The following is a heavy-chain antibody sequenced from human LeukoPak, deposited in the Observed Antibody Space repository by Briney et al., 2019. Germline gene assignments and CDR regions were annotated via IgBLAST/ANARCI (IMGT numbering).Heavy chain of an antibody. CDR3: TRAEPLYSGSYSLDPQYYFGY. J-gene: IGHJ4*02. CDR2: IRSKAYGGTT. D-gene: IGHD1-26*01. Sequence: PGGSLRLSCTASGFTFGDYAMSWFRQAPGKGLEWVGFIRSKAYGGTTEYAASVKGRFTISRDDSKSIAYLQMNSLKTEDTAVYYCTRAEPLYSGSYSLDPQYYFGYWGQGTLVTVSS. CDR1: GFTFGDYA. V-gene: IGHV3-49*03.